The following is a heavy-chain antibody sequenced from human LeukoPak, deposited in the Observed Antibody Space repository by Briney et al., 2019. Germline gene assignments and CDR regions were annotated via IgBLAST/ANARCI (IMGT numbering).Heavy chain of an antibody. J-gene: IGHJ5*02. Sequence: SETLSLTCAVYSGSFTGYFWSWIRQPPGKGLEWVGEINHSGSTNYNPSFKSRVTISVDTSKNKSSLKLTSVTAADTAVYYCARYRSYCTSTTCYRDWFDPWGQGTLVTVSS. D-gene: IGHD2-2*01. V-gene: IGHV4-34*01. CDR1: SGSFTGYF. CDR2: INHSGST. CDR3: ARYRSYCTSTTCYRDWFDP.